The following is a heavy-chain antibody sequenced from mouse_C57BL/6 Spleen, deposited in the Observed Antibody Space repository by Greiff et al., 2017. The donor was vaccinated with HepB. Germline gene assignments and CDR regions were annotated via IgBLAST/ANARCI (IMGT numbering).Heavy chain of an antibody. CDR3: ARPFGVVATDAMDY. V-gene: IGHV1-64*01. CDR1: GYTFTSYW. CDR2: IHPNSGST. Sequence: VQLQQPGAELVKPGASVKLSCKASGYTFTSYWMHWVKQRPGQGLEWIGMIHPNSGSTNYNEKFKSKATLTVDKSSSTAYMQLSSLTSEDSAVYYCARPFGVVATDAMDYWGQGTSVTVSS. D-gene: IGHD1-1*01. J-gene: IGHJ4*01.